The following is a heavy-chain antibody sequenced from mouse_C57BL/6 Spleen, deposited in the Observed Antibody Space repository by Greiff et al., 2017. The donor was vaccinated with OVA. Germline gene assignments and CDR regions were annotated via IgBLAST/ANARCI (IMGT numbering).Heavy chain of an antibody. Sequence: VQLQQSGPELVKPGASVKIPCKASGYTFTDYNMDWVKQSHGKSLEWIGDINPNNGGTIYNQKFKGKATLTVDKSSSTAYMALRSLTSEDTAVYYCARRGDYDEGGAMDYWGQGTSVTVSS. CDR1: GYTFTDYN. J-gene: IGHJ4*01. CDR2: INPNNGGT. D-gene: IGHD2-4*01. CDR3: ARRGDYDEGGAMDY. V-gene: IGHV1-18*01.